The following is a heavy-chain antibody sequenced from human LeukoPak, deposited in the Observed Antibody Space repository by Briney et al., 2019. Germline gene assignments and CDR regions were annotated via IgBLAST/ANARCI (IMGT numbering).Heavy chain of an antibody. Sequence: GRSLRLSCTASGFTFGDYAMSWVRQAPGKGLEWVSSISSSSSYIYYADSVKGRFTISRDNAKNSLYLQMNSLRAEDTAVYYCARDPADAAAGNNFDYWGQGTLVTVSS. D-gene: IGHD6-13*01. J-gene: IGHJ4*02. CDR3: ARDPADAAAGNNFDY. CDR1: GFTFGDYA. CDR2: ISSSSSYI. V-gene: IGHV3-21*01.